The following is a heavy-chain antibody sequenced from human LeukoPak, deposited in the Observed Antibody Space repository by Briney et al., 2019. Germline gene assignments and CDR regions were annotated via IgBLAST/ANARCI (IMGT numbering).Heavy chain of an antibody. CDR1: GFTFDDYA. V-gene: IGHV3-9*01. CDR3: AKDIAYSGNPEYFQH. CDR2: ISWNSGSI. D-gene: IGHD4-23*01. J-gene: IGHJ1*01. Sequence: GGSLRLSCAASGFTFDDYAMHWVRQAPGKGLEWVSGISWNSGSIGYADSVKGRFTISRDNAKNSLYLQMNSLRAEDTALYYCAKDIAYSGNPEYFQHWGQGTLVTVSS.